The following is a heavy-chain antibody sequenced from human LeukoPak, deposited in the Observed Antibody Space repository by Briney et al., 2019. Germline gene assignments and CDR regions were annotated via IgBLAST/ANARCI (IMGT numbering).Heavy chain of an antibody. CDR2: FDPEDGET. Sequence: ASVKVSCKVSGYTLTELSMHWVRQAPGKGLEWMGGFDPEDGETIYAQKFQGRVTMTEDTSTDTAYMELSSLRSEDTAVYYCVRITMIVVGSSAFDIWGQGTMVTVSS. D-gene: IGHD3-22*01. CDR3: VRITMIVVGSSAFDI. V-gene: IGHV1-24*01. CDR1: GYTLTELS. J-gene: IGHJ3*02.